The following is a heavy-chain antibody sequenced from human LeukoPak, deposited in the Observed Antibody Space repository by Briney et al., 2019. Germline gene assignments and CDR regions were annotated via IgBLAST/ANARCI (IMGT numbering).Heavy chain of an antibody. V-gene: IGHV3-21*01. CDR1: GFTFSSYS. D-gene: IGHD2-2*01. Sequence: PEGSLRLSCAASGFTFSSYSMNWVRQAPGKGLEWVSSISSSSSYIYYADSVKGRFTISRDNVKNSLYLQMNSLRAEDTAVYYCARKVVPAAIWYYFDYWGQGTLVTVSS. CDR3: ARKVVPAAIWYYFDY. CDR2: ISSSSSYI. J-gene: IGHJ4*02.